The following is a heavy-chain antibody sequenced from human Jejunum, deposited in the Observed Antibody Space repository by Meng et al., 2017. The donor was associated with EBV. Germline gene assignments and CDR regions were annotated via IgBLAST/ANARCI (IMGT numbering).Heavy chain of an antibody. CDR1: GFSLSTSGVG. CDR3: ARRYGDYVRYFDS. CDR2: IYWDENK. Sequence: QITLKEAGPTLVKPTETPTPTCTVSGFSLSTSGVGVGWIRQPPGKALEWLAHIYWDENKRYSTSLRSRLSIMKDTSKSQVVLTMTNMDPVDTATYYCARRYGDYVRYFDSWGQGILVTVSS. V-gene: IGHV2-5*02. J-gene: IGHJ4*02. D-gene: IGHD4-17*01.